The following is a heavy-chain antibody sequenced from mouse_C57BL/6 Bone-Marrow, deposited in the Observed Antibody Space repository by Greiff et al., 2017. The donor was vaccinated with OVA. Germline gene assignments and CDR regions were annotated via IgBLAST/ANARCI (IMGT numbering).Heavy chain of an antibody. CDR2: INYDGSST. V-gene: IGHV5-16*01. CDR3: ARVYYYGSSYYFDV. D-gene: IGHD1-1*01. Sequence: EVKVVESEGGLVQPGSSMKLSCTASGFTFSDYYMAWVRQVPEKGLEWVANINYDGSSTYYLDSLKSRFIISRDNAKNILYLQMSSLKSEDTATYYCARVYYYGSSYYFDVWGTGTTVTVSS. J-gene: IGHJ1*03. CDR1: GFTFSDYY.